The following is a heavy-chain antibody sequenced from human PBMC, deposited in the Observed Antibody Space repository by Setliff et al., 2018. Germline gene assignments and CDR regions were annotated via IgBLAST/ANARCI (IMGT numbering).Heavy chain of an antibody. V-gene: IGHV1-2*02. CDR1: GYTFGAHY. D-gene: IGHD6-6*01. J-gene: IGHJ4*02. CDR3: ARVETSSSDFDN. Sequence: ASVKVSCKASGYTFGAHYIHWVRQAPVQGFEWMGCINPNSGDTNYAQNFQGRVTMTRDTSINTVYMDLSGLTSDDTAVYYCARVETSSSDFDNWGQGTLVTVSS. CDR2: INPNSGDT.